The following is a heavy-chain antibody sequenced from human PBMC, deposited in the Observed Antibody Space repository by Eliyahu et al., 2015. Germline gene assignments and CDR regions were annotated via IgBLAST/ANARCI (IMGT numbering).Heavy chain of an antibody. Sequence: QLLQSGGEVKRPXASVKVXCKAAXYXFTXXAFTWVRPAPGQRLXWMGWIIPYTGQTKYGHNXQDRVTMTTDTPTNTAYMELRSLRSDDTAVYYCARAYYEFSEGFHRPMEMDYWGQGTLITVSS. CDR1: XYXFTXXA. CDR2: IIPYTGQT. D-gene: IGHD3-3*01. J-gene: IGHJ4*02. CDR3: ARAYYEFSEGFHRPMEMDY. V-gene: IGHV1-18*01.